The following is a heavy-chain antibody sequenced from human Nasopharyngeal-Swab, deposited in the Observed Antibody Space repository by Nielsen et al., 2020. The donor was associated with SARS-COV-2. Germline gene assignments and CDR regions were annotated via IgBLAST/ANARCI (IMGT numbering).Heavy chain of an antibody. D-gene: IGHD3-22*01. CDR2: ISGSGGST. J-gene: IGHJ4*02. V-gene: IGHV3-23*01. Sequence: VRQAPGKGLEWVSAISGSGGSTYYADSVKGRFTISRDNSKSTLYLQMNSLRAEDTAVYYCARIKYYYDSSVVFDYWGQGTLVTVSS. CDR3: ARIKYYYDSSVVFDY.